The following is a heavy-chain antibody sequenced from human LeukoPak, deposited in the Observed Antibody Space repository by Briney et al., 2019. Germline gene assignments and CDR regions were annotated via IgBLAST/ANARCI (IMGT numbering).Heavy chain of an antibody. D-gene: IGHD3-10*01. CDR1: RFTFDDYA. V-gene: IGHV3-9*01. J-gene: IGHJ4*02. CDR2: ISWNSGSI. Sequence: GGSLRLSCAASRFTFDDYAMHWVRQAPGKGLEWVSGISWNSGSIGYADSVKGRFTISRDNAKNSLYLQMNSLRAEDTAVYYCAKSSTSSGGDYWGQGTLVTVSS. CDR3: AKSSTSSGGDY.